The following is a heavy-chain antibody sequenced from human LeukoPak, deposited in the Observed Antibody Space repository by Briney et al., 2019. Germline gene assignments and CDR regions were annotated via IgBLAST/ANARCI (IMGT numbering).Heavy chain of an antibody. CDR2: IRSKANSYAT. Sequence: GGTLKLSCAASGFTFSGSAMHWVRQASGKGLEWVGRIRSKANSYATAYAASVKGRFTISRDDSKNTAYLQMNSLNTEDTAVYYCTRQRDIVVVWDYWGQGTLVTVSS. CDR3: TRQRDIVVVWDY. CDR1: GFTFSGSA. J-gene: IGHJ4*02. V-gene: IGHV3-73*01. D-gene: IGHD2-2*01.